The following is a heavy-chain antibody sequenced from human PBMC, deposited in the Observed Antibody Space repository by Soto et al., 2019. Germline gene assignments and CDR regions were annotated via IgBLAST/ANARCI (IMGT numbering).Heavy chain of an antibody. Sequence: EVQVLESGGGLVQPGGSLRLSCAASGFTFSSYAMSWVRQAPGQGLEWVSAISGSGSNPYYADSVKGRFTISRDNSKNTLYLKMNSLRAEDTALYYWAKTASITIRDGFDPWGQGTLVTVSS. J-gene: IGHJ5*02. CDR2: ISGSGSNP. D-gene: IGHD5-12*01. CDR1: GFTFSSYA. V-gene: IGHV3-23*01. CDR3: AKTASITIRDGFDP.